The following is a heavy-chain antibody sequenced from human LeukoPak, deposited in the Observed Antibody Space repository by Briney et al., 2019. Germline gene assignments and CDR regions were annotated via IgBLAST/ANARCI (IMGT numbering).Heavy chain of an antibody. V-gene: IGHV3-23*01. CDR1: GFTFSSYA. CDR2: ISGSGGST. Sequence: GGSLRLSCAASGFTFSSYAMSWVRQAPGKGLEWVSAISGSGGSTYYADSVKGRFTISRDNSKNTLYLQMNSLRDEDTAVYYCARDPTKIYSNYYFDYWGQGTLVTVSS. J-gene: IGHJ4*02. CDR3: ARDPTKIYSNYYFDY. D-gene: IGHD4-11*01.